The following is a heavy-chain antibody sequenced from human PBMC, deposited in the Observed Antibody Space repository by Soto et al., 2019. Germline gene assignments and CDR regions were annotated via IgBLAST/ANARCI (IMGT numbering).Heavy chain of an antibody. J-gene: IGHJ4*02. V-gene: IGHV4-31*03. CDR2: IYYSGST. Sequence: QVQLQESGPGLVKPSQTLSLTCTVSGGSISSGGYYWSWIRQHPGKGLEWIGYIYYSGSTYYNPSLKSRVTISVDTSKNQFSLKLSSVTAADTAVYYCASNPYCTNGVCYTRNYFDYWGQGTLVTVSS. D-gene: IGHD2-8*01. CDR1: GGSISSGGYY. CDR3: ASNPYCTNGVCYTRNYFDY.